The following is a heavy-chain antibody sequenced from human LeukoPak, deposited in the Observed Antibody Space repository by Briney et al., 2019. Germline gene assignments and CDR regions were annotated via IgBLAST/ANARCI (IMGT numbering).Heavy chain of an antibody. CDR3: ARGAGYCSGNICYFGPFDY. Sequence: GGTLRLSCAASGFTFSDYWMGWVRQAPGKGLEWVANIKQDGSDKYYVNSLKGRFTISKDNAKNSLFLQMDSLRADDTAVYYCARGAGYCSGNICYFGPFDYWGQGALVTVSS. V-gene: IGHV3-7*04. CDR1: GFTFSDYW. CDR2: IKQDGSDK. D-gene: IGHD2-15*01. J-gene: IGHJ4*02.